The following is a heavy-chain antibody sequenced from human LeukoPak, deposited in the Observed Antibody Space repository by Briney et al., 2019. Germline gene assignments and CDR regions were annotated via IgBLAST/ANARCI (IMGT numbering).Heavy chain of an antibody. CDR1: GFTFSSYW. CDR2: INTDGSST. D-gene: IGHD2-15*01. J-gene: IGHJ5*02. V-gene: IGHV3-74*01. Sequence: GGSLRLSCAVSGFTFSSYWMLWVRQDPGEGLVWVSRINTDGSSTSYADSVKGRFTVSRDNAKNTLYLQMNSLRAEDTAVYYCARDREDCSGGSCYANRFDPWGQGTLVTVSS. CDR3: ARDREDCSGGSCYANRFDP.